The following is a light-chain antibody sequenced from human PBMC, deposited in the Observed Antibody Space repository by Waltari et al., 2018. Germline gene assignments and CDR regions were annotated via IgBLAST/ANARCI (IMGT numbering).Light chain of an antibody. Sequence: DVVMTHSPLSLSVTPGQPADISCKSSQSLLQSDGKTFIYWYLQRPGQSPQLLIYEIFNRFSGVPERFSGSGSGTDFTLNISRVAADDVGTYYCMQTLQPWTIGQGTKVEIK. V-gene: IGKV2D-29*02. CDR1: QSLLQSDGKTF. CDR2: EIF. CDR3: MQTLQPWT. J-gene: IGKJ1*01.